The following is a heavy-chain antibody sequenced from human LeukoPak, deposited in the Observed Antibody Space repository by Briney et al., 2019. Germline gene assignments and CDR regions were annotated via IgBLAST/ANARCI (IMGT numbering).Heavy chain of an antibody. D-gene: IGHD4-17*01. CDR2: IYSGGST. Sequence: AGGSLRLSCAASGFTVSSNYMSCVRQAPGKGLEWVSIIYSGGSTYYADSVKGRFTISRDNFKNTLYLQMNTLRAEDTAVYYCASGLSVTTSGDYWGQGTLVTVSS. V-gene: IGHV3-53*01. J-gene: IGHJ4*02. CDR1: GFTVSSNY. CDR3: ASGLSVTTSGDY.